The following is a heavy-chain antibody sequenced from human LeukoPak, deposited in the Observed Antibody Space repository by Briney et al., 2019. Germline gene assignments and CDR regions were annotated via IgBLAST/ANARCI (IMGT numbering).Heavy chain of an antibody. CDR2: IYYSGST. J-gene: IGHJ4*02. Sequence: PSETLSLTCTVSGGSISSYYWSWIRQPPGKGLEWIGYIYYSGSTNYNPSLKSRVTISVDTSKNQFSLKLSSVTAADTAVYYCARVNGIAVAGRFDYWGQGTLVTVSS. D-gene: IGHD6-13*01. CDR3: ARVNGIAVAGRFDY. V-gene: IGHV4-59*01. CDR1: GGSISSYY.